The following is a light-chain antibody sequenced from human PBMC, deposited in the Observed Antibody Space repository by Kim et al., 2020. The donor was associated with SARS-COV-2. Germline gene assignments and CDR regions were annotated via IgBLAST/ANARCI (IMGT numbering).Light chain of an antibody. CDR1: QDIGSG. V-gene: IGKV3-15*01. CDR3: QQYGYWRA. Sequence: EIVMTQSPATLSVSPGERATLSCRASQDIGSGLSWYQQKPGQAPRVLIYDASTRAAGIPARFSGSGSGTEFTLTISSLQSDDFAIYYCQQYGYWRAFGQGTRLEIK. J-gene: IGKJ5*01. CDR2: DAS.